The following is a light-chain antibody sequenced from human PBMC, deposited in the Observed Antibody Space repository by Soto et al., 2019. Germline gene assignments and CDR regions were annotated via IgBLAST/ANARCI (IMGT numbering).Light chain of an antibody. CDR1: ISDVGSYNS. J-gene: IGLJ3*02. CDR2: EGT. V-gene: IGLV2-23*01. CDR3: SSFVGPDTSVV. Sequence: QSALTQPASVSGSPGQSITMSCTGNISDVGSYNSVSWYQHPPGKVPRLLIYEGTKRPSGVSNRFSASTSGNTASLTISGLQTEDEADYYCSSFVGPDTSVVFGGGTKLTVL.